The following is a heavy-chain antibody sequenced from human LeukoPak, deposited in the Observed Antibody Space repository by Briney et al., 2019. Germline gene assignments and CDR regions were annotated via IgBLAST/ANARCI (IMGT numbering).Heavy chain of an antibody. CDR1: GGSFSGYY. J-gene: IGHJ4*02. Sequence: SETLSLTCAVYGGSFSGYYWSWIRQPPGKGLEWIGEINHSGSTNYNPSLKSRVTISVDTSKNQFSLKLSSVTAAVTAVYYCARLVRGVGSDYWGQGTLVTVSS. CDR2: INHSGST. D-gene: IGHD3-10*01. CDR3: ARLVRGVGSDY. V-gene: IGHV4-34*01.